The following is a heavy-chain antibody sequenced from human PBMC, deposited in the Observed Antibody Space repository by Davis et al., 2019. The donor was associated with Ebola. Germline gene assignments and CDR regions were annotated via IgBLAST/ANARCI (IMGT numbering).Heavy chain of an antibody. V-gene: IGHV4-59*08. Sequence: PGGSLRLSCTVSGGSISSYYWSWIRQPPGKGLEWIGYIYYSGSTNYNPSLKSRVTISVDTSKNQFSLKLSSVTAADTAVYYCARLIDYKSWYFDYWGQGTLVTVSS. D-gene: IGHD4-11*01. J-gene: IGHJ4*02. CDR2: IYYSGST. CDR3: ARLIDYKSWYFDY. CDR1: GGSISSYY.